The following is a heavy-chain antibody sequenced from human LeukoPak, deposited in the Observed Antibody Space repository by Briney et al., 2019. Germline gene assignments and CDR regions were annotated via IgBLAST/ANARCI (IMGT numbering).Heavy chain of an antibody. CDR2: IIPILGIA. CDR3: ARALTTVTTLGWFDP. D-gene: IGHD4-17*01. V-gene: IGHV1-69*04. CDR1: GYTFTSYG. J-gene: IGHJ5*02. Sequence: SVKVSCKASGYTFTSYGISWVRQAPGQGLEWMGRIIPILGIANYAQKFQGRVTITADKSTSTAYMELSSLRSEDTAVYYCARALTTVTTLGWFDPWGQGTLVTVSS.